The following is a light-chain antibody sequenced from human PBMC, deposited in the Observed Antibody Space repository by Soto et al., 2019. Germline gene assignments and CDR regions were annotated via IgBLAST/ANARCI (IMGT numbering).Light chain of an antibody. Sequence: EIVMTQSPATLSVSPGERATLSCRASQTVNNNLAWYQQKVGQAPRLLIYSTFNRATGVPARFSGRGSGTDFTLTISSLQSEDFAFYYCQQYNNWPLSFGGGTKVEIK. V-gene: IGKV3-15*01. J-gene: IGKJ4*01. CDR2: STF. CDR3: QQYNNWPLS. CDR1: QTVNNN.